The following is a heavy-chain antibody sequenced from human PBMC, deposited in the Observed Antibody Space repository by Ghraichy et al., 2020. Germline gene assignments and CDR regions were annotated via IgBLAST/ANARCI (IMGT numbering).Heavy chain of an antibody. Sequence: SETLSLTCSVSGGSISSSSHYWGWIRQPPGKGLELIGTVYYSGSTYYNPSLKSRVTISVDTSNNQFSLKLSSVTAADTAVYYCAREIDQLRYFDSWGQGTLVTVSS. CDR2: VYYSGST. CDR1: GGSISSSSHY. J-gene: IGHJ4*02. CDR3: AREIDQLRYFDS. V-gene: IGHV4-39*02. D-gene: IGHD2-2*01.